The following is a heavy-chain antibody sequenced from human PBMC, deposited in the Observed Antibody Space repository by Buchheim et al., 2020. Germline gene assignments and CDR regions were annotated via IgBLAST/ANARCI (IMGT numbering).Heavy chain of an antibody. CDR3: ARVGCSSTSCYLIDY. J-gene: IGHJ4*02. Sequence: EVQLVESGGGLVKPGGSLRLSCAASGFTFSSYSMNWVHQAPGKGLEWVSSISSSSSYIYYADSVKGRFTISRDNAKNSLYLQMNSLRAEDTAVYYCARVGCSSTSCYLIDYWGQGTL. D-gene: IGHD2-2*01. CDR2: ISSSSSYI. CDR1: GFTFSSYS. V-gene: IGHV3-21*01.